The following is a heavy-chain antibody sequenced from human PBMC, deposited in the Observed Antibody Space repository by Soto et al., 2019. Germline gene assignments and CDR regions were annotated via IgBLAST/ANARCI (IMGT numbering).Heavy chain of an antibody. CDR1: GYTFTSYD. CDR2: MNPNSGNT. J-gene: IGHJ6*02. Sequence: GASVKVSCKASGYTFTSYDINWVRQATGQGLEWMGWMNPNSGNTGYAQKFQGRVTMTRNTSISTAYMELSSLRSEDTAVYYCARAGVVVVPAAPGLYYYYGMDVWGQGTTVTVSS. CDR3: ARAGVVVVPAAPGLYYYYGMDV. D-gene: IGHD2-2*01. V-gene: IGHV1-8*01.